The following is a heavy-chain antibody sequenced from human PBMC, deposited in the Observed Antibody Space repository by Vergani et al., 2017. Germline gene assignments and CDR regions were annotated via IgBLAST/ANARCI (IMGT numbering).Heavy chain of an antibody. CDR2: ISGSGGST. V-gene: IGHV3-23*04. D-gene: IGHD6-19*01. CDR3: AKSPGAVAGTAGNYFDY. Sequence: EVQLVESGGGLVQPGGSLRLSCAASGFTFSSYAMSWVRQAPGKGLEWVSAISGSGGSTYYADSVKGRFTISRDNTKNTLYLQMNSLRAEDTAVYECAKSPGAVAGTAGNYFDYWGQGTLVTVSS. J-gene: IGHJ4*02. CDR1: GFTFSSYA.